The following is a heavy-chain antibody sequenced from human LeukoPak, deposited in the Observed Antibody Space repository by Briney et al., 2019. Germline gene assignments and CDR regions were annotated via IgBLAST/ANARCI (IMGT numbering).Heavy chain of an antibody. Sequence: ASVKVSCTVSGYTLTELSMHWVRQAPGKGLEWMGGFDPEDGETIYAQKFQGRVTMTEDTSTDTAYMELSSLRSEDTAVYYCATWALNYYGSGSYAYDYWGQGTLVTVSS. CDR1: GYTLTELS. V-gene: IGHV1-24*01. CDR3: ATWALNYYGSGSYAYDY. CDR2: FDPEDGET. J-gene: IGHJ4*02. D-gene: IGHD3-10*01.